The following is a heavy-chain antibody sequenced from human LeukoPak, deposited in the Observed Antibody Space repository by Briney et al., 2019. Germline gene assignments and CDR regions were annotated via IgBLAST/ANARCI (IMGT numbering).Heavy chain of an antibody. CDR2: IYYSGST. Sequence: PSETLSLTCTVSGGSISSYYWSWIRQPPGKGLEWIGYIYYSGSTNYNPSLKSRVTISVDTSKNQFSLKLSPVTAADTAVYYCARATTGHDFWSGSPWYYYYMDVWGKGTTVTVSS. CDR1: GGSISSYY. CDR3: ARATTGHDFWSGSPWYYYYMDV. V-gene: IGHV4-59*01. J-gene: IGHJ6*03. D-gene: IGHD3-3*01.